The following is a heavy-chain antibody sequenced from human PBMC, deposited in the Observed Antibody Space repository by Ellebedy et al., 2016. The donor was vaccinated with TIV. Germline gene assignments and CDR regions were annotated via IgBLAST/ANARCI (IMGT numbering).Heavy chain of an antibody. CDR2: ISGSGGST. Sequence: GESLKISXAASGFTFSSYVMSWVRQAPGKGLEWVSAISGSGGSTYYADSVKGRFTISRDNSKNTLYLQMNSLRAEDTAVYYCAKGGNCSGGSCYDYWGQGTLVTVSS. D-gene: IGHD2-15*01. CDR1: GFTFSSYV. J-gene: IGHJ4*02. CDR3: AKGGNCSGGSCYDY. V-gene: IGHV3-23*01.